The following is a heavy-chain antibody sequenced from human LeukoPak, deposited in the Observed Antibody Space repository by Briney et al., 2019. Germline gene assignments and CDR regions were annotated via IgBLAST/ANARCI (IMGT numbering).Heavy chain of an antibody. D-gene: IGHD3-3*01. CDR2: ISAYNGNT. J-gene: IGHJ6*03. CDR1: GYTFTSYD. Sequence: ASVKVSCKASGYTFTSYDINWVRQAPGQGLEWMGWISAYNGNTNYAQKLQGRVTVTTDTSTSTAYMELRSLRSDDTAVYYCARVPSSTSRHYDFWSGYYTGYYYMDVWGKGTTVTVSS. CDR3: ARVPSSTSRHYDFWSGYYTGYYYMDV. V-gene: IGHV1-18*01.